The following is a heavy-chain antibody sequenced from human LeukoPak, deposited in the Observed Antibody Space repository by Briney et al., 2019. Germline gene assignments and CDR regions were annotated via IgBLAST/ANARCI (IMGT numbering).Heavy chain of an antibody. CDR2: IIPIFGTA. V-gene: IGHV1-69*05. J-gene: IGHJ3*02. Sequence: GIIPIFGTANYAQKFQGRVTITTDESTSTAYMELSSLRSEDTAVYYCARGRGIAARNAFDIWGQGTMVTVSS. CDR3: ARGRGIAARNAFDI. D-gene: IGHD6-6*01.